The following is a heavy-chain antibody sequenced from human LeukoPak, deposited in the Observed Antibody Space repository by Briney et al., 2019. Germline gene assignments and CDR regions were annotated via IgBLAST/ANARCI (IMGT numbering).Heavy chain of an antibody. J-gene: IGHJ6*02. D-gene: IGHD1-1*01. CDR3: AKTYREYYYYGMDV. CDR1: GFTFSSYA. CDR2: ISGSGGST. V-gene: IGHV3-23*01. Sequence: PGGSLRLSCAASGFTFSSYAMSWVRQAPGKGLEWVSAISGSGGSTYYADSVKGRFTISRDNSKNTLYLQMNSLRAEDTAVYYCAKTYREYYYYGMDVWGQGTTVTVSS.